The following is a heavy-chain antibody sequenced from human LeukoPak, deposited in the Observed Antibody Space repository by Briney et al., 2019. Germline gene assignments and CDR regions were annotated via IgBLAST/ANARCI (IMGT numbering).Heavy chain of an antibody. D-gene: IGHD2-21*02. CDR1: GVTFSSYW. J-gene: IGHJ3*02. V-gene: IGHV3-23*01. Sequence: GGSLRLPCAASGVTFSSYWMNWVRQAPGKGLEWVSAISGSGGSTYYADSVKGRFTISRDNSKNTLYLQMNSLRAEDTAVYYCAKAGYCGGDCRFQNDAFDIWGQGTMVTVSS. CDR3: AKAGYCGGDCRFQNDAFDI. CDR2: ISGSGGST.